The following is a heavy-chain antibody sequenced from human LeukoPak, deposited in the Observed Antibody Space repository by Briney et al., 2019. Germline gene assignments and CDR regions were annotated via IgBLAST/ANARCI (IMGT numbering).Heavy chain of an antibody. J-gene: IGHJ3*02. CDR1: GFTFSSYA. V-gene: IGHV3-64D*09. CDR3: VKDGSAASDAFDI. D-gene: IGHD2-2*01. Sequence: PGGSLRLYCSASGFTFSSYAMHWVRQAPGKGLEYVSAISSNGGSTYYADSVKGRFTISIDNSKNTLYLQMSSLRAEDTAVYYCVKDGSAASDAFDIWGQGTMVTVSS. CDR2: ISSNGGST.